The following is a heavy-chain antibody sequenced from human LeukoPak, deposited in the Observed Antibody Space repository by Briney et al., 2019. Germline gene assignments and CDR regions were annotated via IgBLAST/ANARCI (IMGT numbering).Heavy chain of an antibody. V-gene: IGHV4-30-2*01. CDR3: AREEVVIRYFDY. CDR1: GGSISSGGYS. D-gene: IGHD3-22*01. J-gene: IGHJ4*02. CDR2: IYHSGST. Sequence: PSQTLSLTCAVSGGSISSGGYSWSWIRQPPGKGLEWIGYIYHSGSTYYNPSLKSRVTISVDRSKNQFSLKLSSVTAAGTAVYYCAREEVVIRYFDYWGQGTLVTVSS.